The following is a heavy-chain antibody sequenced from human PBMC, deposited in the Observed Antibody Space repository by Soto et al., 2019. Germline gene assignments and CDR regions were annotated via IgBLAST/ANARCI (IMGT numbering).Heavy chain of an antibody. CDR3: ARMRTYKYDSSGSRGWFDP. Sequence: SETLSLTCTGSGVSINPQYWTWVRQPPGKGLEWIGYIYYSVSTNYNPSLKSRVTMSVDTSKNQFSMKLSSVTAADTAMYYCARMRTYKYDSSGSRGWFDPWGQGTLVTVS. CDR1: GVSINPQY. CDR2: IYYSVST. J-gene: IGHJ5*02. V-gene: IGHV4-59*11. D-gene: IGHD3-22*01.